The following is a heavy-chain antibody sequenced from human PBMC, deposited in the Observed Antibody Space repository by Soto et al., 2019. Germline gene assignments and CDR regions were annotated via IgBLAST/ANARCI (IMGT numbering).Heavy chain of an antibody. CDR3: ARDIVAGEVKTNNWFDP. CDR2: IIPILGIA. J-gene: IGHJ5*02. D-gene: IGHD7-27*01. Sequence: QVQLVQSGAEVKKPGSSVKVSCKASGGTFSSYTISWVRQAPGQGLEWMGRIIPILGIANYAQKFQGRVTITADKSTSTAYMERSSLRSEDTAVYYCARDIVAGEVKTNNWFDPWGQGTLVTVSS. V-gene: IGHV1-69*08. CDR1: GGTFSSYT.